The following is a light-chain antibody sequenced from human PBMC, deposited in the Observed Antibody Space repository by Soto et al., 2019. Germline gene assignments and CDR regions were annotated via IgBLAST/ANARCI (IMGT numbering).Light chain of an antibody. Sequence: EIALTQSPATLSLSPGERATLSCRASQSVSAYLAWYQQKPGQAPRLLIYDASNRATGIPGRFSGSGSGTDFTLTISSLEPEDFAVYYCQQRGNWPRTFGQGTKVEIK. CDR2: DAS. J-gene: IGKJ1*01. V-gene: IGKV3-11*01. CDR1: QSVSAY. CDR3: QQRGNWPRT.